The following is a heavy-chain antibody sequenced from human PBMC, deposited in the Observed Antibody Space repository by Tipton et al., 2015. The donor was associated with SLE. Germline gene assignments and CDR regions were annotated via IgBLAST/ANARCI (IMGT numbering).Heavy chain of an antibody. CDR3: ARRTSGYAPDY. D-gene: IGHD5-12*01. CDR1: GASISTHY. CDR2: IDYSGRT. V-gene: IGHV4-39*07. Sequence: TLSLTCTVSGASISTHYWSWIRQPPGKGLEWIGSIDYSGRTYYTPSLKSQVTISVDTSKDQFSLKLSSVTAADTAFYYCARRTSGYAPDYWGQGTLVTVSS. J-gene: IGHJ4*02.